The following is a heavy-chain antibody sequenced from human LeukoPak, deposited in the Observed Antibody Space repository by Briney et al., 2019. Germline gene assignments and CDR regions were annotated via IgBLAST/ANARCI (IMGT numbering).Heavy chain of an antibody. J-gene: IGHJ6*02. D-gene: IGHD6-13*01. V-gene: IGHV3-7*01. Sequence: GGSLRLSCAASGFTFNSYWMHWVRQAPGKGLEWVANIKQDGSEKYYVDSVKGRFTISRDNSKNTLYLQMNSLRAEDTAVYYCARRQSSSWYYYYYGMDVWGQGTTVTVSS. CDR3: ARRQSSSWYYYYYGMDV. CDR2: IKQDGSEK. CDR1: GFTFNSYW.